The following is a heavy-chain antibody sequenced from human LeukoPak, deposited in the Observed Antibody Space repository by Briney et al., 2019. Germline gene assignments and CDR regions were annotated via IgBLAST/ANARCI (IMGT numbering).Heavy chain of an antibody. V-gene: IGHV3-30*02. J-gene: IGHJ4*02. CDR1: GFTFSSYW. CDR3: AKAGYSTSWYYADY. Sequence: GGSLRLSCAASGFTFSSYWMHWVRQAPGKGLEWVAFIRDDGSNKYYADSVKGRFTISRDNSKNTLYLQINSLRAEGTAVYYCAKAGYSTSWYYADYWGQGTLVTVSS. CDR2: IRDDGSNK. D-gene: IGHD6-13*01.